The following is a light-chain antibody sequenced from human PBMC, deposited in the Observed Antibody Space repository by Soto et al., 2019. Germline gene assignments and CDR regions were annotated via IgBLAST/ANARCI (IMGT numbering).Light chain of an antibody. CDR1: SRDIGGYDF. CDR2: EVN. Sequence: QSVLTQPPSASGSPGQSVTISCTGTSRDIGGYDFVSWYQQHPGKAPQLIISEVNQRPSGVPDRFSGSKSGNTASLTVSGLQSEDEADYYCLAYAGRTTLVFGTGTKLTVL. J-gene: IGLJ1*01. V-gene: IGLV2-8*01. CDR3: LAYAGRTTLV.